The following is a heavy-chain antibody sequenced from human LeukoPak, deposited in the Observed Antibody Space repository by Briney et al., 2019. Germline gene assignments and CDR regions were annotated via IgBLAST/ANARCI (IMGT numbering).Heavy chain of an antibody. CDR3: ARGASPLIYDSSGYYAY. CDR2: IRQDGSDK. V-gene: IGHV3-7*01. J-gene: IGHJ4*02. CDR1: GFTSTTAW. Sequence: GGSLRLSCAISGFTSTTAWMTWVRQAPGKGLEWVADIRQDGSDKYYVDSVKGRFIISRDNAKKSVSLHMNNLRVEDTAVYYCARGASPLIYDSSGYYAYWGQGTLVTVSS. D-gene: IGHD3-22*01.